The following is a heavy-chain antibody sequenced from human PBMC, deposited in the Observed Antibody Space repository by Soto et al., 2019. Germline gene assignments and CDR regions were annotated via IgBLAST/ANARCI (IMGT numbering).Heavy chain of an antibody. CDR3: ARPSRFDY. Sequence: QVQLQQWGAGLLKPSETLSLTCAVYGGSFSGYYWSWIRQPPGKGLEWIGQINHSGSTTYNPSLKSRVTISVDTSKTQFSLKLSSVTAADPAVYYCARPSRFDYWGQGTQVTVSS. J-gene: IGHJ4*02. V-gene: IGHV4-34*01. CDR2: INHSGST. D-gene: IGHD6-6*01. CDR1: GGSFSGYY.